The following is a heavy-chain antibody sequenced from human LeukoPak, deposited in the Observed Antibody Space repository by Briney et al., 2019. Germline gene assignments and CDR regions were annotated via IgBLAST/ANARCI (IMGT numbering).Heavy chain of an antibody. CDR1: AFTFSSYS. J-gene: IGHJ4*02. CDR3: ARGQWELPN. D-gene: IGHD1-26*01. V-gene: IGHV3-21*01. CDR2: ISSTSNYI. Sequence: TGGSLRLSCEASAFTFSSYSMNWVRQAPGKGLEWVSSISSTSNYIYYADSVKGRFTISRDNAKNSLYLQMNSLRAEDTAIYYCARGQWELPNWGQGTLVTVSS.